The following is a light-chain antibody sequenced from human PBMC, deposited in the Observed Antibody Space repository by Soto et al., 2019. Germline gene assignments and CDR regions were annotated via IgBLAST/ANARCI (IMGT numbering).Light chain of an antibody. J-gene: IGKJ1*01. V-gene: IGKV1-5*03. CDR1: QSISSW. CDR3: QQYNSRHKT. Sequence: DIQMTQSPSTLSASVGDRVTITCRASQSISSWLAWYQQKPGKAPKLLIYKASSLESGVPSRFSGNGSGTEFTLTISSLQPDDFATYYCQQYNSRHKTFAQGTKVDIK. CDR2: KAS.